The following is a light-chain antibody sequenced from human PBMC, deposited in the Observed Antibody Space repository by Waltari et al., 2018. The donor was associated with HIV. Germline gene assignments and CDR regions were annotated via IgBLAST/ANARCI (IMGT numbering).Light chain of an antibody. Sequence: QSVLTQPPSASGTHGQRVAISCSGSSSNIGSNYVYWYQQLPVTAPKVLIYRSNHRPSGVPDRFSGSKSGNTASLAISALRSEDEADYYCETWDNNLSVPVFGGGTKLTVL. V-gene: IGLV1-47*01. J-gene: IGLJ3*02. CDR3: ETWDNNLSVPV. CDR2: RSN. CDR1: SSNIGSNY.